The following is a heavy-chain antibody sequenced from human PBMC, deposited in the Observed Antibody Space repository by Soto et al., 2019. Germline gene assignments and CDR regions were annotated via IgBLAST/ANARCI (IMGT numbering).Heavy chain of an antibody. CDR1: GYSFTSYW. CDR2: IYPGDSDT. D-gene: IGHD3-10*01. J-gene: IGHJ6*02. CDR3: ASLFSGAGHYYSYGMDV. V-gene: IGHV5-51*01. Sequence: GSGEISCKCSGYSFTSYWIGWVRQMPGKGLEWMGIIYPGDSDTRYSPSFQGQVTISADKSISTAYLQWGSLKASDTAMYSCASLFSGAGHYYSYGMDVCGQGPPVTVS.